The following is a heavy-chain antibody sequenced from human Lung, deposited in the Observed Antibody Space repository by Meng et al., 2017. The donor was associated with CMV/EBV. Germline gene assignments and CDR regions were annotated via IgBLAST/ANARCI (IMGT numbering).Heavy chain of an antibody. CDR1: GFTFNSYS. CDR3: ARDGDRFLTTEYYFDY. J-gene: IGHJ4*02. V-gene: IGHV3-21*01. D-gene: IGHD4-11*01. Sequence: ESLKISCAASGFTFNSYSMNWVRQAPGKGLEWVSSISHTGSYIYYADSVRGRFTISRDNAKNSLYLQLNSLRAEDTAVYYCARDGDRFLTTEYYFDYWGQGXLVTVSS. CDR2: ISHTGSYI.